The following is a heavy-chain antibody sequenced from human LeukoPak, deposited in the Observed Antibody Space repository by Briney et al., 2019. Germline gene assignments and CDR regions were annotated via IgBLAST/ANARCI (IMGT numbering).Heavy chain of an antibody. J-gene: IGHJ4*02. D-gene: IGHD2-2*01. CDR2: ISGSGGNT. V-gene: IGHV3-23*01. CDR1: GFTFSSYA. CDR3: AIDSRSTWHFGY. Sequence: GGSLRLSCAASGFTFSSYAMSWVRQAPGKGLEWVSAISGSGGNTYSADSVKGRFTISRDSSKNTLFLQMNSLRAEDTAVYYCAIDSRSTWHFGYWGQGTLVTVSS.